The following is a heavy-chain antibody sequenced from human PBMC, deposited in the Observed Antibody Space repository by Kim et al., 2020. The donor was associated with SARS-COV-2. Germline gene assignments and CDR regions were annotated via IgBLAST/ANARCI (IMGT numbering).Heavy chain of an antibody. V-gene: IGHV4-39*01. CDR3: SRIAAAGRPKTPKVNNLGGTIDY. J-gene: IGHJ4*02. CDR1: GGSISSSSYY. Sequence: SETLSLTCTVSGGSISSSSYYWGWIRQPPGKGLEWIGSIYYSGSTYYNPSLKSRVTISVDTSKNQFSLKLSSVTAADTAVYYCSRIAAAGRPKTPKVNNLGGTIDYWGQGTLVTVSS. CDR2: IYYSGST. D-gene: IGHD6-13*01.